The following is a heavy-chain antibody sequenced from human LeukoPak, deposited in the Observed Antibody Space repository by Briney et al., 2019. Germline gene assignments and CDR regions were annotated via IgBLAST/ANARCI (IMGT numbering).Heavy chain of an antibody. CDR3: ARVLLWFGDPNPYGMDV. D-gene: IGHD3-10*01. Sequence: GGSLRLSCAASGFTFSSYWMHWVRQAPGKGLVWVSRINSDGSSTSYADSVKGRFTISRDNAKNTLYLQMNSLRAEDTAVYCCARVLLWFGDPNPYGMDVWGKGTTVTVSS. J-gene: IGHJ6*04. CDR2: INSDGSST. CDR1: GFTFSSYW. V-gene: IGHV3-74*01.